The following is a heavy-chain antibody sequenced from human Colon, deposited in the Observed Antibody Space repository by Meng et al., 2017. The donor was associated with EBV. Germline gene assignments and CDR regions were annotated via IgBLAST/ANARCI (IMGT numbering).Heavy chain of an antibody. D-gene: IGHD3-10*01. V-gene: IGHV4-4*02. Sequence: QWQWRASGPALVKPSETLSLTCAVSGDSITNHNWWAWVRQPPGKGLEWIGEIPHRGSSAYNPSRKSRVSMSIDKSKNQFSLKLTSVTAADTAVYHCLRGSGGSVWGQGTLVTVSS. CDR1: GDSITNHNW. CDR2: IPHRGSS. CDR3: LRGSGGSV. J-gene: IGHJ1*01.